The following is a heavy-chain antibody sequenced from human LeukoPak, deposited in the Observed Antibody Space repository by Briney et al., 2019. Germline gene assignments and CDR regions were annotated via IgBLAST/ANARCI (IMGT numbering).Heavy chain of an antibody. CDR3: AAFGELPYFDY. Sequence: SETLSLTCTVSGGSISSSSYYWGWIRQPPGKGLEWIGSIYYSGSTYYNPSLKGRVTISVDTSKNQFSLKLSSVTAADTAVCYCAAFGELPYFDYWGQGTLVTVSS. CDR1: GGSISSSSYY. D-gene: IGHD1-26*01. V-gene: IGHV4-39*01. J-gene: IGHJ4*02. CDR2: IYYSGST.